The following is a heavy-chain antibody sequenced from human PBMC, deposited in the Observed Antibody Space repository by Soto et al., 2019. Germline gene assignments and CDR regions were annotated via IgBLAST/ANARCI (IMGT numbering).Heavy chain of an antibody. Sequence: QVQLVQSGAEVKKPGSSVKVSCKASGGTFSSYAISWVRQAPGQGLEWMGGIIPIIGTANYAQKFQGRVTITADESTSTAYMELSSLRSEDTAVYYCARAKSAKGYYYYYGMDVWGQGTTVAVSS. CDR3: ARAKSAKGYYYYYGMDV. CDR2: IIPIIGTA. V-gene: IGHV1-69*01. CDR1: GGTFSSYA. J-gene: IGHJ6*02.